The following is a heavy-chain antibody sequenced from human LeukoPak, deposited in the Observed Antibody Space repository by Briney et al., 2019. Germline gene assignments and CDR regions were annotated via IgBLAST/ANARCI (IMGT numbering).Heavy chain of an antibody. CDR3: ATIEGRAGTD. D-gene: IGHD6-19*01. V-gene: IGHV1-2*02. Sequence: ASVKVSCKASGYTFTSYDINWVRQATGQGLEWMGWIFPKSGDTNYAQSFQGRVTMTRDTSISTAYMELTRLTSDDTAVYSCATIEGRAGTDWGQGTLVTVSS. J-gene: IGHJ4*02. CDR2: IFPKSGDT. CDR1: GYTFTSYD.